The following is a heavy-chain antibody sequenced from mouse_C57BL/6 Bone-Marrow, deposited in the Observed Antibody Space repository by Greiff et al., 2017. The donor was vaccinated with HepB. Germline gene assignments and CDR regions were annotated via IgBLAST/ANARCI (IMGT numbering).Heavy chain of an antibody. J-gene: IGHJ2*01. CDR2: IRNKANGYTT. D-gene: IGHD1-1*01. CDR1: GFTFTDYY. Sequence: EVKVESGGGLVQPGGSLSLSCAASGFTFTDYYMSWVRQPPGKALEWLGFIRNKANGYTTEYSASVKGRFTISRDNSQSILYLQMNALRAEDSATYYCARYIAVAYFDYWGQGTTLTVSS. V-gene: IGHV7-3*01. CDR3: ARYIAVAYFDY.